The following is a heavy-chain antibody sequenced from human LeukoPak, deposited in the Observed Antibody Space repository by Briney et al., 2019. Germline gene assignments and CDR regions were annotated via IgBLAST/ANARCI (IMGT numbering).Heavy chain of an antibody. Sequence: PGGSLRLSCAASGFTFSSYGMHWVRQAPGKGLEWVAVISYDGSNKYYADSVKGRFTISRDNSKNTLYLQMNSPRAEDTAVYYCAKDRREYSYGSFDYWGQGTLVTVSS. D-gene: IGHD5-18*01. CDR3: AKDRREYSYGSFDY. CDR2: ISYDGSNK. J-gene: IGHJ4*02. V-gene: IGHV3-30*18. CDR1: GFTFSSYG.